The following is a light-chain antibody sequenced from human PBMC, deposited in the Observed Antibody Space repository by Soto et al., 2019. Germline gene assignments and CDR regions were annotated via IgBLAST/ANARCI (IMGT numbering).Light chain of an antibody. CDR1: QSISSY. V-gene: IGKV1-39*01. CDR3: HQSYSTLIT. Sequence: DIQMTQSPSSLSASVGDRVTITCRASQSISSYLNWYQQKPGKAPKLLIYAASSLQSGVPSRFSGSGSGTDFTLTISSLQPADFATYYCHQSYSTLITYGQGTRLEIK. CDR2: AAS. J-gene: IGKJ5*01.